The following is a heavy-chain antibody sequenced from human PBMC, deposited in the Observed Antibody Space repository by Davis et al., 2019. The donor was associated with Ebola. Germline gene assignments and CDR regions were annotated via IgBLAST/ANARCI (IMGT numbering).Heavy chain of an antibody. V-gene: IGHV1-2*02. Sequence: AASVKVSCKASGYTFTRFGISWVRQAPGQGLEWMGWINPNSGGTNYAQKFQGRVTMTRDTSISTAYMELSRLRSDDTAVYYCAGMATITGLDYWGQGTLVTVSS. D-gene: IGHD5-24*01. J-gene: IGHJ4*02. CDR2: INPNSGGT. CDR3: AGMATITGLDY. CDR1: GYTFTRFG.